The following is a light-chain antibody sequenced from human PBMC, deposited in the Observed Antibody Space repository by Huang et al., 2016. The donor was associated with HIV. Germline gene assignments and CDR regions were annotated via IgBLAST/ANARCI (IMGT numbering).Light chain of an antibody. CDR3: QHYNNWPPWT. CDR2: GAS. J-gene: IGKJ1*01. V-gene: IGKV3D-15*01. Sequence: IVMTQSPVTLSVSPGERATLSCRASAGVSNNVAWYQQRPGQTPRLLIPGASTRQTGVPAKFSGRGSGTEFTLTITNLQPEDSAVYYCQHYNNWPPWTFGPGTQVEI. CDR1: AGVSNN.